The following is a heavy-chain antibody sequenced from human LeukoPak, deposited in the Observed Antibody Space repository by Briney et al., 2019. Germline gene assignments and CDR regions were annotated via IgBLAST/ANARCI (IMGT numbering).Heavy chain of an antibody. CDR2: INGDGSST. CDR3: ARDNNWSLMDV. D-gene: IGHD1-20*01. V-gene: IGHV3-74*01. J-gene: IGHJ6*02. CDR1: GFTFSSYW. Sequence: GGSLRLSCAASGFTFSSYWIHWVRQAPGKGLMWVSRINGDGSSTTYADSVKGRFTISRDNAKNTLYLQMNSLRAEDTAVYYCARDNNWSLMDVWGHGTTVTVSS.